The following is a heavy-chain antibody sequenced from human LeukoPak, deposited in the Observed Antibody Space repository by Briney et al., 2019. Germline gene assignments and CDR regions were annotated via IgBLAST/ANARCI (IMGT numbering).Heavy chain of an antibody. V-gene: IGHV1-2*02. J-gene: IGHJ3*02. CDR3: ARVMGHTYDAFDI. Sequence: ASVKVSCKASGYTFTTYYVHWVRQAPGQGPEWMGWINPNTGNTNYVQKLQGRVTMTRDTSISTTYMELNWLGSDDTAVYYCARVMGHTYDAFDIWGQGTMVTVSS. CDR2: INPNTGNT. D-gene: IGHD3-10*01. CDR1: GYTFTTYY.